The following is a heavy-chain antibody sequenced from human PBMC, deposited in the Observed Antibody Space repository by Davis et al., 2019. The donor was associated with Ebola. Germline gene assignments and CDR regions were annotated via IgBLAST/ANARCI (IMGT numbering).Heavy chain of an antibody. J-gene: IGHJ3*02. CDR3: ARASHDDAFDI. V-gene: IGHV4-39*07. CDR2: ISKSGTT. Sequence: SETLSLTCTVSGGSISSSPYYWGWIRQPPGKGLEWIGSISKSGTTYYSPSLRSRVTISVDTSKNQFSLRLSSVTAADTAVYYCARASHDDAFDIWGQGTMVTVSS. CDR1: GGSISSSPYY.